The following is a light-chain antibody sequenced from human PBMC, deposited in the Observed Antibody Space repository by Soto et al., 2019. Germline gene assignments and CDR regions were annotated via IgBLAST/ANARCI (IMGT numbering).Light chain of an antibody. CDR1: SSNIGAGYD. Sequence: QPVLTQPPSVSGAPGQRVTISCTGSSSNIGAGYDVHWYQQLPGTAPKLLIYGNSNRPSGVPDRFSGSKSGTSAYLAITGLQAEDEADYYCQSYDSSLSGLDVFGTGTKLTVL. CDR3: QSYDSSLSGLDV. J-gene: IGLJ1*01. CDR2: GNS. V-gene: IGLV1-40*01.